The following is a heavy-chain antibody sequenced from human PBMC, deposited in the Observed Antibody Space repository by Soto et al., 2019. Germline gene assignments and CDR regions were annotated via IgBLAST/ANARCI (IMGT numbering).Heavy chain of an antibody. D-gene: IGHD4-17*01. CDR2: ISYDGNDK. J-gene: IGHJ6*03. V-gene: IGHV3-30*03. CDR1: EFSFSAYG. CDR3: ARRQTVNTGHYYYYIDV. Sequence: QVQLVESGGGVVRPGRSLRLSCVASEFSFSAYGMHWVRLAPGKGLQWVAVISYDGNDKYYADSVKGRFTISRDDSKNTLYRQMTRLRRDETAIYYCARRQTVNTGHYYYYIDVWGNGTTVTVSS.